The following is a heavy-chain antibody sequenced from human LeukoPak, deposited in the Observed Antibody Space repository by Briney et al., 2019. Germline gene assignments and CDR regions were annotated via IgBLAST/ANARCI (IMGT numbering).Heavy chain of an antibody. CDR2: IYYSGIA. Sequence: SETLSLTCAVSGGSVSNGDYYWTWIRQPPGKGLEWIGFIYYSGIAYYLPSLKSRVTISVDTSKNQFSLKLSSVTAADTAVYYCARVGGPGSYYTLDYWGQGTLVTVSS. D-gene: IGHD3-10*01. CDR3: ARVGGPGSYYTLDY. CDR1: GGSVSNGDYY. J-gene: IGHJ4*02. V-gene: IGHV4-30-4*08.